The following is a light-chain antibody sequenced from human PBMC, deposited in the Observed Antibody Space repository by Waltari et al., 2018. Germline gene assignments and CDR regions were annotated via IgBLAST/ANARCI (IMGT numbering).Light chain of an antibody. CDR3: CSYASSSPRLI. Sequence: QSALTQPASVSGSLGQSISISLTGNYPNVRRFDLVPWYHQHPGEAPVLLIYDNPKRPSGISNRFSGSRTGNAASLTITALQPEDEGTYYCCSYASSSPRLIFGGGTELSVL. CDR2: DNP. J-gene: IGLJ2*01. V-gene: IGLV2-23*01. CDR1: YPNVRRFDL.